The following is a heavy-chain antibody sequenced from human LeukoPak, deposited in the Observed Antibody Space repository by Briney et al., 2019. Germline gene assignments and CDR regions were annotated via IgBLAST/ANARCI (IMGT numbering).Heavy chain of an antibody. CDR2: TYYRSKWYN. J-gene: IGHJ6*04. CDR1: GDSVSGNSAA. Sequence: SQTLSLTCAISGDSVSGNSAAWNWIRQSPSRGLEWLGRTYYRSKWYNDYAVSVKSRMSINPDTSKNQFSLQLNSVTPEDTAVYHCARETDYPYYYGMDVWGKGTTVTVSS. CDR3: ARETDYPYYYGMDV. D-gene: IGHD3-16*01. V-gene: IGHV6-1*01.